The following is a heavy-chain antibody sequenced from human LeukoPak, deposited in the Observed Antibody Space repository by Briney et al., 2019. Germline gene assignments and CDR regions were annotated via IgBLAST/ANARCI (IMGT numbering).Heavy chain of an antibody. Sequence: GGSLRLSCAASGFTVSSNYMSWVRQAPGKGLEWVSVIYSGGSTYYADSVEGRFTISRDNSKNTLYLQMNSLRAEDTAVYYCARESLYYDFWSGYYRGHFDYWGQGTLVTVSS. V-gene: IGHV3-53*01. CDR3: ARESLYYDFWSGYYRGHFDY. D-gene: IGHD3-3*01. CDR2: IYSGGST. CDR1: GFTVSSNY. J-gene: IGHJ4*02.